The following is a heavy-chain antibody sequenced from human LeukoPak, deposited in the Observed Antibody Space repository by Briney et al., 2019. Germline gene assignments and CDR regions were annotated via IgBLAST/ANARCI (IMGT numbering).Heavy chain of an antibody. Sequence: GGSLRLSCPASRFTVSGNYRSWVRQAPGKGLEWVSVIYSGGSTYYADSVKGRFTISRDNSKNTLYLQMTSLIHEDTAVYYCARDRGPYYYDGSGYRAFDNWGQGTMVTVSS. J-gene: IGHJ3*02. D-gene: IGHD3-22*01. V-gene: IGHV3-53*01. CDR2: IYSGGST. CDR1: RFTVSGNY. CDR3: ARDRGPYYYDGSGYRAFDN.